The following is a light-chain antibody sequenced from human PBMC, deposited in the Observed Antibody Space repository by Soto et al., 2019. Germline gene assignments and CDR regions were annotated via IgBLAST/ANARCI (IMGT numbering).Light chain of an antibody. J-gene: IGKJ2*01. Sequence: DIQMTQSPSSLSASVGDRVTITCRASQSVSTYLNWYSQKSGGAPKLLIHGVSKLENGTPSRFSSSDLATEFTPIINTLQPEDFAVYFCQQTYMVPYTFGQGTNVDIK. V-gene: IGKV1-39*01. CDR1: QSVSTY. CDR2: GVS. CDR3: QQTYMVPYT.